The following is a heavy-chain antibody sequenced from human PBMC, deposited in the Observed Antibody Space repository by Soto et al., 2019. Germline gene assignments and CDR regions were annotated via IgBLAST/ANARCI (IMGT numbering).Heavy chain of an antibody. CDR2: ISGNGGSR. D-gene: IGHD6-19*01. Sequence: EVQLLESGGGLVQPGGSLRLSCAASGFTFSSHAMSWVRQAPGERLEWVSTISGNGGSRYHADSVRGRFTISRDNSKNTLYLQMSGLRVEDTAVYYFAKSAGSARWLAGAFDIWGQGTKVTVSS. CDR1: GFTFSSHA. CDR3: AKSAGSARWLAGAFDI. V-gene: IGHV3-23*01. J-gene: IGHJ3*02.